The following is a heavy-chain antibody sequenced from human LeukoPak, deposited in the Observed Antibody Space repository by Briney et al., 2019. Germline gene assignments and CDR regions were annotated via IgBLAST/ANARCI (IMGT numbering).Heavy chain of an antibody. CDR2: IQQHGSET. J-gene: IGHJ4*02. Sequence: GGSLRLSCEGSGFTFSNYWMSWVRQAPGKGLEWVANIQQHGSETYYGDSVQGRFTISRDNSKRTLFLQMNSLRAEDTAFYYCAKAELGVDTFFDYWGQGTLVTVSS. V-gene: IGHV3-7*03. CDR1: GFTFSNYW. CDR3: AKAELGVDTFFDY. D-gene: IGHD3-3*01.